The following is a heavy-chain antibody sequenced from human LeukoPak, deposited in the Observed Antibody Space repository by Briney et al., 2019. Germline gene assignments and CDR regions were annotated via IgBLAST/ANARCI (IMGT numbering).Heavy chain of an antibody. CDR1: GDSINSSRW. J-gene: IGHJ4*02. V-gene: IGHV4-4*02. CDR3: ARAGGGTYYFDF. D-gene: IGHD1-26*01. Sequence: SKTLSLTCAVSGDSINSSRWWNWVRQPPGQGLEWIAEIYHSGNTNYNPSLKGRVTILLDKSKNQFSLKLTSVTAADTAVYFCARAGGGTYYFDFWAREPWSPSPQ. CDR2: IYHSGNT.